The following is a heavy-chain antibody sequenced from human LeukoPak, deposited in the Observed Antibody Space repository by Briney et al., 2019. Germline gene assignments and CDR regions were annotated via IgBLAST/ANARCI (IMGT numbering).Heavy chain of an antibody. Sequence: GGSLRLSCAASGFTFSSYSMNWVRQAPGKGLEWVSSISSSSTYIYYADSVKGRFTISRDNAKNSLYLQMNSLRAEDTAVYYCARDRSWDYGDYYFDYWGQGTLVTVSS. CDR2: ISSSSTYI. J-gene: IGHJ4*02. CDR1: GFTFSSYS. D-gene: IGHD4-17*01. CDR3: ARDRSWDYGDYYFDY. V-gene: IGHV3-21*01.